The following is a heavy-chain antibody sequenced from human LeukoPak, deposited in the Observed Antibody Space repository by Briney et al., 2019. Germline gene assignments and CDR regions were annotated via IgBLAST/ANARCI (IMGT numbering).Heavy chain of an antibody. V-gene: IGHV4-59*01. Sequence: SETLSLTCTVSGGSLTNYYWTRIRQPPGEGLEWLAYIYYYGSTNYNPSLESRLTLTVDTSKNQFSLKLSSVTAADTAVYYCAREGAGSYGFCYIDVWGKGTTVTVS. CDR3: AREGAGSYGFCYIDV. D-gene: IGHD5-18*01. CDR1: GGSLTNYY. CDR2: IYYYGST. J-gene: IGHJ6*03.